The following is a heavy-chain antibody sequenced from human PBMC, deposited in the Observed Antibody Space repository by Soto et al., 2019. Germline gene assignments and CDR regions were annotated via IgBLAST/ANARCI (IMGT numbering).Heavy chain of an antibody. D-gene: IGHD3-16*02. CDR2: ISGSGGST. Sequence: EVQLLESGGGLVQPGGSLRLSCAASGFTFSSDAMSWVRQAPGKGLEWVSAISGSGGSTYYQDSVKGRFTISRDNSKNTLYLQMHSLRAEDTAVYYCAKGDYDSVWGSYRPFDYWGPGTLVTVSS. V-gene: IGHV3-23*01. J-gene: IGHJ4*02. CDR1: GFTFSSDA. CDR3: AKGDYDSVWGSYRPFDY.